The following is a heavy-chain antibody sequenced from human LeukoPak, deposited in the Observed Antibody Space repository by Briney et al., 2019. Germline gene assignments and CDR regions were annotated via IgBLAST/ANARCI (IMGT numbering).Heavy chain of an antibody. V-gene: IGHV3-11*06. CDR3: ARIKGYSSSPFDH. J-gene: IGHJ4*02. D-gene: IGHD6-6*01. CDR1: GVTLTYYY. CDR2: ISTTSTYT. Sequence: GGSLRLSCAASGVTLTYYYMTWIREAPGKGLVGRSYISTTSTYTNYADSVKRRFTISRDNANNSLSLQMDSLRAEDTAVYYCARIKGYSSSPFDHWGQGILVTVSS.